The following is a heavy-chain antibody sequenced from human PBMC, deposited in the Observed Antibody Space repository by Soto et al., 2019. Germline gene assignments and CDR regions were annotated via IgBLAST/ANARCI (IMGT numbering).Heavy chain of an antibody. CDR2: ISYDGSNK. Sequence: QVQLVESGGGVVQPGRSLRLSCAASGFTFSSYGMHWVRQAPGKGLEWVAVISYDGSNKYYADSVKGRFTISRDNSKTTLNLQMNSLRAEDTAVYYCAEGAMAWYRSGWEDGWFDPWGQGTLVTVSS. J-gene: IGHJ5*02. D-gene: IGHD6-19*01. CDR1: GFTFSSYG. V-gene: IGHV3-30*18. CDR3: AEGAMAWYRSGWEDGWFDP.